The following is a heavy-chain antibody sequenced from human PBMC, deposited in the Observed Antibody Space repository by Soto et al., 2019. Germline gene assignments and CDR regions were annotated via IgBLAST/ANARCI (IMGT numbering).Heavy chain of an antibody. CDR2: INPSGGST. CDR1: GYTFTSYY. J-gene: IGHJ6*02. CDR3: ARGSCTNGVCRPYGMDV. D-gene: IGHD2-8*01. V-gene: IGHV1-46*01. Sequence: ASVKDSCKASGYTFTSYYMHWVRQAPGQGLEWMGIINPSGGSTSYAQKFQGRVTMTRDTSTSTVYMELSSLRSEDTAVHYCARGSCTNGVCRPYGMDVWGQGTTVTVSS.